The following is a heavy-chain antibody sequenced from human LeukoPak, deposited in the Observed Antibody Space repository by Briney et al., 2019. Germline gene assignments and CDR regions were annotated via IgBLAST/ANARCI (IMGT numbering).Heavy chain of an antibody. CDR2: MNPNSGNT. Sequence: ASVKVSCKASGYIFTSYDINWVRQATGQGLEWMGWMNPNSGNTGYAQKFQGRVTMTRNTSISTAYMELSSLRSEDTAVYYCARSHPRYCTNCGMDVWGQGTTVTVSS. CDR1: GYIFTSYD. D-gene: IGHD2-8*01. J-gene: IGHJ6*02. V-gene: IGHV1-8*01. CDR3: ARSHPRYCTNCGMDV.